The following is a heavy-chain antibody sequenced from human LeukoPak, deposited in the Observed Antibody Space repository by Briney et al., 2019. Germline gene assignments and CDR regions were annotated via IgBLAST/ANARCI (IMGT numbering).Heavy chain of an antibody. J-gene: IGHJ4*02. CDR2: ISCYNGDT. Sequence: ASVKVSYKASGYTFTHHGISWVRQAPGQGLEWMGSISCYNGDTHYAQKFQGRVTMTTDKSTSTAYMEVRSLRSDDTAVYYCARDPSNTSGYYAYFDNWGQGTLVTVSS. CDR3: ARDPSNTSGYYAYFDN. D-gene: IGHD6-19*01. CDR1: GYTFTHHG. V-gene: IGHV1-18*01.